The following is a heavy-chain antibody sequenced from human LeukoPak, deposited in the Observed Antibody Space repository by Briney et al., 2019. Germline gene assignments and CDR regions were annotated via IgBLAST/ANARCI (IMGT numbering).Heavy chain of an antibody. Sequence: GGSLRLSCAAPGFTFSSYEMNWVRQAPGKGLEWVSYISSSGSTIYYADSVKGRFTISRDNAKNSLYLQMNSLRAEDTAVYYCARGVRQWLLTYYFDYWGQGTLVTVSS. D-gene: IGHD6-19*01. J-gene: IGHJ4*02. CDR2: ISSSGSTI. CDR3: ARGVRQWLLTYYFDY. CDR1: GFTFSSYE. V-gene: IGHV3-48*03.